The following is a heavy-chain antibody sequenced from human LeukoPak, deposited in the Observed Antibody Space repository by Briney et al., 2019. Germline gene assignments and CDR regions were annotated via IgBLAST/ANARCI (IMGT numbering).Heavy chain of an antibody. Sequence: SETLSLTCTVSGGSISSSSYYWGWCRQPPGQGLEYIESSYYSVCPDYNPSLKSRVTMSVDTSKNQFALKLSSVSAADTAVYYCARQQLGYYYMDVWGKGTTVTVSS. J-gene: IGHJ6*03. D-gene: IGHD6-13*01. CDR3: ARQQLGYYYMDV. CDR2: SYYSVCP. CDR1: GGSISSSSYY. V-gene: IGHV4-39*06.